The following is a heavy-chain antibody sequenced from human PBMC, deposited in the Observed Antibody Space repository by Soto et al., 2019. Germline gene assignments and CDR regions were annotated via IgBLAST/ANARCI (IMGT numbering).Heavy chain of an antibody. CDR2: ISGSGGST. D-gene: IGHD1-7*01. CDR3: AKGAAAGTGTTIEY. CDR1: GFTFSIYA. V-gene: IGHV3-23*01. J-gene: IGHJ4*02. Sequence: GGSLRLSCTSSGFTFSIYAMSWVRQAPGKGLEWVSDISGSGGSTNYADSVKGRFTVSRDNSKNTLYVQMNSLRAEDTAVYYCAKGAAAGTGTTIEYWGQGTLVTVSS.